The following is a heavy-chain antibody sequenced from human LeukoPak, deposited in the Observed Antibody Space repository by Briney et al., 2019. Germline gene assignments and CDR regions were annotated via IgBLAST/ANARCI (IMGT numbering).Heavy chain of an antibody. CDR1: GFTFSSYG. V-gene: IGHV3-30*18. J-gene: IGHJ4*02. Sequence: GGCLRLSCAPSGFTFSSYGMHWVRQAPGGGLGWVAVILYVVSNKYYADSVKGRFTISRDNSKNTLYLQMSSLRAEDTAVYYCAKGEFGVVTANFDYWGQGTLVTVSS. CDR3: AKGEFGVVTANFDY. CDR2: ILYVVSNK. D-gene: IGHD2-21*02.